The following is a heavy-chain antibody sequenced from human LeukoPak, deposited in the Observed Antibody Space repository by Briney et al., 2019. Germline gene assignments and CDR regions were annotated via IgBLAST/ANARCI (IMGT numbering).Heavy chain of an antibody. V-gene: IGHV1-8*03. CDR3: ARVVPTTLMNYFDY. CDR2: MNPNSGNT. D-gene: IGHD5-12*01. CDR1: GYTFTSYD. J-gene: IGHJ4*02. Sequence: ASVKVSCKASGYTFTSYDINWVRQATGQGLEWMGWMNPNSGNTGYAQKFQGRVTITRNTSISTAYMELSSLRSADTAVYYCARVVPTTLMNYFDYWGQGTRVTVSS.